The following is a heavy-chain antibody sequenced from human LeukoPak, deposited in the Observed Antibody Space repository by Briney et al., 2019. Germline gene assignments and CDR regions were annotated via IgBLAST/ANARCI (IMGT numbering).Heavy chain of an antibody. Sequence: GGSLRLSCAASGVTLRSHWMHWVRQVPGKGLVWVSCINNDGRSESYADAVKGRFTISRDNAKNTLYLQMNSLRAEDTAVYYCARDNWNYENSDYWGQGTLVTVSS. D-gene: IGHD1-7*01. CDR2: INNDGRSE. V-gene: IGHV3-74*01. J-gene: IGHJ4*02. CDR1: GVTLRSHW. CDR3: ARDNWNYENSDY.